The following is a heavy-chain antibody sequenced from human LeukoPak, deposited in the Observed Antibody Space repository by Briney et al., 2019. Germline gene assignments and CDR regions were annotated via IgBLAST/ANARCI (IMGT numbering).Heavy chain of an antibody. D-gene: IGHD6-19*01. V-gene: IGHV4-38-2*02. CDR1: GYSISSGYY. J-gene: IGHJ2*01. CDR3: ARRVLGFGVAGTGYWYFDL. Sequence: SETLSLTCTVSGYSISSGYYWGWIRPPPGKGREWIGSIYHSGSTYYNPSLKSRVTISVDTSKNQFSLKLSSVTAADTAVYYCARRVLGFGVAGTGYWYFDLWGRGTLVTVSS. CDR2: IYHSGST.